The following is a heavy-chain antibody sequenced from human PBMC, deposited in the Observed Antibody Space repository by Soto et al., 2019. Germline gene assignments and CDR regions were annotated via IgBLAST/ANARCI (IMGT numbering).Heavy chain of an antibody. CDR1: GFTFRDSY. J-gene: IGHJ5*02. Sequence: EVQLVQSGGGLVQPGGSLRLSCAASGFTFRDSYMSWVRQVPGKGLEWISAIRNDGDTVYYVDSVKGRFTISRDNSKNTSYLRMKNLRVEDTAIYYCERDRYTLRNAWTAFSTAWGQGA. V-gene: IGHV3-23*04. D-gene: IGHD2-21*02. CDR3: ERDRYTLRNAWTAFSTA. CDR2: IRNDGDTV.